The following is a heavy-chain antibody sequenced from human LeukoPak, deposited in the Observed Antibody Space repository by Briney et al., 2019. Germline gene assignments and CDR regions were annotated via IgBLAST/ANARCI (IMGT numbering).Heavy chain of an antibody. CDR2: IYHSGST. V-gene: IGHV4-38-2*01. Sequence: PSETLSLTCAVSGYSISSGYYWGWIRQPPGKGLEWIGSIYHSGSTYYNPSLKSRVTISVDTSKNQFSLKLSSVTAADTAVYYCVGIYSGYVGIGWYFDLWGRGTLVTVSS. J-gene: IGHJ2*01. CDR3: VGIYSGYVGIGWYFDL. D-gene: IGHD5-12*01. CDR1: GYSISSGYY.